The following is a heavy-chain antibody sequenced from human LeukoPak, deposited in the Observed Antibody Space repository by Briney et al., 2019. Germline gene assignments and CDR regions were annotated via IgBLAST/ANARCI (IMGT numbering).Heavy chain of an antibody. Sequence: SETLSLTCTVSGGSISSSSYYWGWIRQPPGKGLEWIGSIYYSGSTYYNPSLKSRVTISVDTSKNQFSLKLSSVTAADTAVYYCAGPDYYGSGSYDAFDIWGQGTMVTVSS. D-gene: IGHD3-10*01. CDR3: AGPDYYGSGSYDAFDI. CDR2: IYYSGST. CDR1: GGSISSSSYY. J-gene: IGHJ3*02. V-gene: IGHV4-39*01.